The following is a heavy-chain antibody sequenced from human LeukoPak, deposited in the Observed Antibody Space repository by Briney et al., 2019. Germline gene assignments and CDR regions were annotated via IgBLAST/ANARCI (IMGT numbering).Heavy chain of an antibody. CDR1: GFTFSSYS. CDR2: ISSSTSHI. CDR3: ARGATDTTRWFDP. V-gene: IGHV3-21*01. D-gene: IGHD1-7*01. Sequence: GGSLRLSCAASGFTFSSYSMNWVRQAPGKGLEWVSSISSSTSHIYYADSVKGRFTISRDNAKNSLYLQMNSLRAEDTAAYYCARGATDTTRWFDPWGQGTLVTVSS. J-gene: IGHJ5*02.